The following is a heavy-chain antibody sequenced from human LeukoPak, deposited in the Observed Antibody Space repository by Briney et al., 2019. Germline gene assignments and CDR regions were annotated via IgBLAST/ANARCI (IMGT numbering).Heavy chain of an antibody. Sequence: GGSLRLSCAASGFTFSAYNMNWVRQAPGKGLEWVSSISSSSSYIYYADSVKGRFTISRDNAKNSLYLQMNSLRAEDTAVYYCARSVGRFGEFYDYWGQGTLVTVSS. CDR1: GFTFSAYN. D-gene: IGHD3-10*01. CDR3: ARSVGRFGEFYDY. V-gene: IGHV3-21*01. J-gene: IGHJ4*02. CDR2: ISSSSSYI.